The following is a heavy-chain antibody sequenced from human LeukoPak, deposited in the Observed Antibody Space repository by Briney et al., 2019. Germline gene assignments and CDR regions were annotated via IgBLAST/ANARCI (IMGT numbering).Heavy chain of an antibody. CDR2: LKQDGSEK. CDR1: GFIFNDYW. J-gene: IGHJ4*02. Sequence: GGSLRLSCAASGFIFNDYWMTWVRQAPGKGLEWVANLKQDGSEKYYVDSVRGRFTISRDNAKTSLYLQMNGLRAEDTALYYCVRGMVYWGQGTLVTVSS. V-gene: IGHV3-7*01. CDR3: VRGMVY. D-gene: IGHD2-8*01.